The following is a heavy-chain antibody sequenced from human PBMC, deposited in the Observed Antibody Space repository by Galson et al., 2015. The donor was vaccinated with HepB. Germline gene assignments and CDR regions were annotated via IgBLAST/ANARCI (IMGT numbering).Heavy chain of an antibody. J-gene: IGHJ3*02. CDR3: ATDHVTGDLAYCGGDCYHDAFDI. CDR1: GYTLTELS. V-gene: IGHV1-24*01. CDR2: FDPEDGET. Sequence: SVKVSCKVSGYTLTELSMHWVRQAPGKGLEWMGGFDPEDGETIYAQKFQGRVTMTEDTSTDTAYMELSSLRSEDTAVYYCATDHVTGDLAYCGGDCYHDAFDIWGQGTMVTVSS. D-gene: IGHD2-21*02.